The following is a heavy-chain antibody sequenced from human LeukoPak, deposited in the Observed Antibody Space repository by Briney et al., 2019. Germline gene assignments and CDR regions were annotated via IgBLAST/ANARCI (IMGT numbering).Heavy chain of an antibody. CDR1: GYSFTSYW. J-gene: IGHJ5*02. V-gene: IGHV5-51*01. CDR3: ARSRHYYGSGRYNWFDP. D-gene: IGHD3-10*01. Sequence: GESLKISCKGPGYSFTSYWIGWVRQMPGKGLEWMGIIYPGDSDTRYSPSFQGQVTISADKSISTAYLQWSSLKASDTAMYYCARSRHYYGSGRYNWFDPWGQGTLVTVSS. CDR2: IYPGDSDT.